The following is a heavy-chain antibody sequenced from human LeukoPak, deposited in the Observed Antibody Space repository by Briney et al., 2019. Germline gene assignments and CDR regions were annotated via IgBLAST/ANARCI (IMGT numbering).Heavy chain of an antibody. CDR1: GGSFSGYY. V-gene: IGHV4-34*01. J-gene: IGHJ4*02. CDR3: ASDDNSGSY. CDR2: INHSGST. Sequence: SETLSLTCAVYGGSFSGYYWSWIRQPPGKGLEWIGEINHSGSTNYNPSLKGRVTISVDTSKNQFSLKLSSVTAADTAVYYCASDDNSGSYWGQGTLVTVSS. D-gene: IGHD3-22*01.